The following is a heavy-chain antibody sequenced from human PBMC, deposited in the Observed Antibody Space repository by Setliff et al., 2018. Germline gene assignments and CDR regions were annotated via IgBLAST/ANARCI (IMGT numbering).Heavy chain of an antibody. CDR1: GYSFTMYG. CDR3: LRDRPYSNSPEDVFDI. V-gene: IGHV1-18*01. D-gene: IGHD4-4*01. J-gene: IGHJ3*02. CDR2: ISXXXXXX. Sequence: ASVKVSCKASGYSFTMYGVNWVRQAPGQGLEWMAWISXXXXXXXXXXXXXXXXTVXXXXSTSTAYLDLGSLTSDDTAVYYCLRDRPYSNSPEDVFDIWGQGTAVTVSS.